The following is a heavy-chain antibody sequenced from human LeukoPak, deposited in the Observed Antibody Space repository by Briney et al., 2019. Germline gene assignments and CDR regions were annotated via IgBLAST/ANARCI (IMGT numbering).Heavy chain of an antibody. D-gene: IGHD3-9*01. Sequence: SETLSLTCTVSGGSISSYYWSWIRQPAGKGLEWIGRIYTSGSTNYNPSLKSRVTISVDTSKNQFSLKLSSVTAADTAVYSCAGVDILTGYEYYFDYWGQGTLVTVSS. CDR2: IYTSGST. J-gene: IGHJ4*02. CDR3: AGVDILTGYEYYFDY. V-gene: IGHV4-4*07. CDR1: GGSISSYY.